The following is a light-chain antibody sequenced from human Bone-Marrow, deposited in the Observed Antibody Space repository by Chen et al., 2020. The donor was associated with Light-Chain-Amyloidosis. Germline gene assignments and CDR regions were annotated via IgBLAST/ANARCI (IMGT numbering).Light chain of an antibody. Sequence: NFMLTQPHSVSESPGKTVIISCTRSSGSIATNYVQWYQQRPGSSPTTVIYEDDQRPSGVPDRFSCSIDRSSTSASLTLSGLKTEDEADYYCQSYQGSSQGVFGGGTKLTVL. CDR3: QSYQGSSQGV. V-gene: IGLV6-57*01. CDR2: EDD. J-gene: IGLJ3*02. CDR1: SGSIATNY.